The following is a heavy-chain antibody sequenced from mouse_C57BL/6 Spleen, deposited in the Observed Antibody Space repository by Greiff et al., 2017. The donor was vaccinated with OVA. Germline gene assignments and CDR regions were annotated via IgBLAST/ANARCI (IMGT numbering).Heavy chain of an antibody. J-gene: IGHJ2*01. D-gene: IGHD3-2*02. Sequence: VQLQQSGPELVKPGASVKMSCKASGYTFTDYNMHWVKQSHGKSLEWIGYINPNNGGTSYNQKFKGKATLTVNKSSSTAYMELRSLTSEDSAVYYCAREDGSGYVYFDYWGQGTTLTVSS. V-gene: IGHV1-22*01. CDR3: AREDGSGYVYFDY. CDR2: INPNNGGT. CDR1: GYTFTDYN.